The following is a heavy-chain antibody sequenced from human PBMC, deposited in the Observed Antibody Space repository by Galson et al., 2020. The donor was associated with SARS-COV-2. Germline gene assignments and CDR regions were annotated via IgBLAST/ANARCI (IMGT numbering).Heavy chain of an antibody. V-gene: IGHV3-30*04. J-gene: IGHJ6*02. Sequence: GESLKISCAASGFILSSFAMHWVRQAPGKGLEWVAVISYDGSTEFHPHSVKGRFTISRDNSKNTLFLQMNTLRAEDTAMYYCARSNLGYLYYYGMDVWGQGTTVTVSS. CDR3: ARSNLGYLYYYGMDV. CDR1: GFILSSFA. D-gene: IGHD2-2*03. CDR2: ISYDGSTE.